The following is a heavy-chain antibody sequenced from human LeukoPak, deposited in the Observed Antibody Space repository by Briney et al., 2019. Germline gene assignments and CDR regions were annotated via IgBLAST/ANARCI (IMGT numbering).Heavy chain of an antibody. V-gene: IGHV1-18*01. CDR2: ISAYNGNT. CDR1: GYTFTSHG. D-gene: IGHD1-26*01. Sequence: ASVKVSCKASGYTFTSHGISWVRQAPGQGLEWMGWISAYNGNTNYAQKLQGRVTMTTDTSTSTAYMELRSLRSDDTAVYYCARDLRGSWGLGFDYWGQGTLVTVSS. J-gene: IGHJ4*02. CDR3: ARDLRGSWGLGFDY.